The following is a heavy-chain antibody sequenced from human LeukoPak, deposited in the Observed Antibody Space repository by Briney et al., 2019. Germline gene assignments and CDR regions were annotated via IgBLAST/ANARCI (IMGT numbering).Heavy chain of an antibody. CDR2: ISSSSSYI. V-gene: IGHV3-21*01. D-gene: IGHD3-22*01. Sequence: GGSLRLSCAASGFTFSSYSMNWVRQAPGKGLEWVSSISSSSSYIYYADSVKGRFTVSRDNAKNTLYLQMNSLRAEDTAVYYCARDINYYDSSGYYKDYWGQGTLVTVSS. CDR3: ARDINYYDSSGYYKDY. CDR1: GFTFSSYS. J-gene: IGHJ4*02.